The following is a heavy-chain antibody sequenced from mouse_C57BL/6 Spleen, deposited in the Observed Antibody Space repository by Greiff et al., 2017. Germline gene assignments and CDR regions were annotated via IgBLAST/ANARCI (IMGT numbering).Heavy chain of an antibody. CDR1: GYTFPGYW. V-gene: IGHV1-9*01. Sequence: QVQLMQSGAELMKPGASVKLSCKATGYTFPGYWIEWVKQRPGHGLEWIGENLPGSGSTNDNEKFKGKATFTADTSSNTAYMQLSSLTTEDSAIYYCARNQDSNYAKDYWGQGTSVTVSS. CDR2: NLPGSGST. J-gene: IGHJ4*01. CDR3: ARNQDSNYAKDY. D-gene: IGHD2-5*01.